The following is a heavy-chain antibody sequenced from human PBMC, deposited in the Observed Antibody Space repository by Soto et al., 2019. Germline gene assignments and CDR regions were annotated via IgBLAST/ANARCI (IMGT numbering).Heavy chain of an antibody. D-gene: IGHD2-2*01. CDR1: GFSGTSCA. CDR3: ATDRYCSATRCKDFGS. V-gene: IGHV3-23*01. J-gene: IGHJ4*02. Sequence: GGSLRLACAASGFSGTSCAMSWVRQAAGKGLECVSVRGGRGIGKEYADSVTGRFTIARDPSRNTLYLQMTGLRVEDTAVYYCATDRYCSATRCKDFGSWGQGTLVTVSS. CDR2: RGGRGIGK.